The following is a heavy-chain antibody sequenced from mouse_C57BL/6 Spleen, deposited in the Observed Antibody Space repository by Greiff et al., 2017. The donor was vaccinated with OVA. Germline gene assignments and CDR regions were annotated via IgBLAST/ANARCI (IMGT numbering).Heavy chain of an antibody. CDR3: AKTAYYSNYGDYFDY. Sequence: EVKLMESGGGLVKPGGSLKLSCAASGFTFSDYGMHWVRQAPEKGLEWVAYISSGSSTIYYADTVKGRFTISRDNAKNTLFLQMTSLRSEDTAMYYCAKTAYYSNYGDYFDYWGQGTTLTVSS. V-gene: IGHV5-17*01. CDR1: GFTFSDYG. J-gene: IGHJ2*01. CDR2: ISSGSSTI. D-gene: IGHD2-5*01.